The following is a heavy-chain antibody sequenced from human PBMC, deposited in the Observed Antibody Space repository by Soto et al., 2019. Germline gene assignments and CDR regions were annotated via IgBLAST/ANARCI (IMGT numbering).Heavy chain of an antibody. CDR1: GYTFTSYG. CDR3: AREIVHYYYYYGMDV. D-gene: IGHD3-22*01. CDR2: ISAYNGNT. J-gene: IGHJ6*02. Sequence: GASVKVSCKASGYTFTSYGISWVRQAPGQGLEWMGWISAYNGNTNYAQKLQGRVTMTTDTSTSTAYMELRSLRSDDTAVYYCAREIVHYYYYYGMDVWGQGTTVTVSS. V-gene: IGHV1-18*01.